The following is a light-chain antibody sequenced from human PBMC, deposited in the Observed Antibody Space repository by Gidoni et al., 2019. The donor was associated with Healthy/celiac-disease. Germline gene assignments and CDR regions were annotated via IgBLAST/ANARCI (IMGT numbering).Light chain of an antibody. Sequence: DIQMTQSPSSVSASVGDRVTITCRASQGISSRLAWYQQKPGEAAKLLIYASPSLQSGVPSRFSGSGSGTYFTLTISSLQPGDFATYYCQQANSFPLTFGGGTKVEIK. J-gene: IGKJ4*01. V-gene: IGKV1-12*01. CDR2: ASP. CDR1: QGISSR. CDR3: QQANSFPLT.